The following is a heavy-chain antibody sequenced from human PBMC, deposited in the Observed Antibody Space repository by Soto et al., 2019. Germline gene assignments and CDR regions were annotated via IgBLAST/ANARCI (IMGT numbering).Heavy chain of an antibody. D-gene: IGHD6-13*01. CDR3: TTDNAAAETVYYYYMDV. CDR2: IKSKTDGGTT. Sequence: GGSLRLSCAASGFTFSNAWMSWVRQAPGKGLEWVGRIKSKTDGGTTDYAAPVKGRFTISRDDSKNTLYLQMNSLKTEDTAVYYCTTDNAAAETVYYYYMDVWGKGTTVTVSS. J-gene: IGHJ6*03. CDR1: GFTFSNAW. V-gene: IGHV3-15*01.